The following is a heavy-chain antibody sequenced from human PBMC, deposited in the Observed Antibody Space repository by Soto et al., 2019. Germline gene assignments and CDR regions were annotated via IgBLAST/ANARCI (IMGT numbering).Heavy chain of an antibody. CDR3: ATHVGSGYYNFDY. CDR2: INPNSGGT. Sequence: ASVKVSRKASGYTFTSYYMHWGRKAPGQGLEWMGWINPNSGGTNDAQQFQGRVTTTRDTSISTAYMELRRLRSDDTAVYSCATHVGSGYYNFDYWGQGTLVTVSS. V-gene: IGHV1-2*02. J-gene: IGHJ4*02. CDR1: GYTFTSYY. D-gene: IGHD3-22*01.